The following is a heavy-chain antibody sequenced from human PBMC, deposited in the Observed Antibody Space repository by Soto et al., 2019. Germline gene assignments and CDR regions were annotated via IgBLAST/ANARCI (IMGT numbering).Heavy chain of an antibody. CDR3: ARVFGQQLAPGWFDP. CDR2: IIPIFGTA. V-gene: IGHV1-69*13. CDR1: GGTFSSYA. D-gene: IGHD6-13*01. J-gene: IGHJ5*02. Sequence: SVKVSCKASGGTFSSYAISWVRQAPGQGLEWMGGIIPIFGTANYAQKFQGRVTITADESTSTAYMELSSLRSEDTAVYYCARVFGQQLAPGWFDPWGQGTLVTVSA.